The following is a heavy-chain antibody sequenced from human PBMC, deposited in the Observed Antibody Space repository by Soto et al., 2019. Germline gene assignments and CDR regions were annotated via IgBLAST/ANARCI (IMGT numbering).Heavy chain of an antibody. CDR1: GFTFSSYA. Sequence: QVQLVESGGGVVQPGRSLRLSCAASGFTFSSYAMHWVRQAPGKGLEWVAVISYDGSNEYYADSVKGRFTISRDNSKNTLYLQMNSLRAEDTAVYYCARDPPYDFWSGYSYYFDYWGQGTLVTVSS. CDR2: ISYDGSNE. J-gene: IGHJ4*02. D-gene: IGHD3-3*01. V-gene: IGHV3-30-3*01. CDR3: ARDPPYDFWSGYSYYFDY.